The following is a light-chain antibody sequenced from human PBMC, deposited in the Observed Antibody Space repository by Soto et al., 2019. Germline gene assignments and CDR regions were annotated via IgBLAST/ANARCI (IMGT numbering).Light chain of an antibody. Sequence: IVLTQSPGTRSLSPGERATLSCRASQRISSKYLAWYQQKPGQAPRLVVYGASSRATGVPDRFSASVSGTDFTLTISRLEKEDGAVYYCQQYAKATLTFGQGTKVDIK. CDR2: GAS. CDR3: QQYAKATLT. CDR1: QRISSKY. J-gene: IGKJ1*01. V-gene: IGKV3-20*01.